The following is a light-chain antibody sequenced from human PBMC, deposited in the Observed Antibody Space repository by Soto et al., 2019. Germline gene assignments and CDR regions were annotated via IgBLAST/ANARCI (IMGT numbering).Light chain of an antibody. CDR2: RAS. CDR1: QSVSSSY. Sequence: EIVLTQSPGTLSWSPGERATLSCRASQSVSSSYLAWYQQKPGQAPRLLIYRASSRATGIPDRFSGSGSGTYFPLTISRLEPEDFAVYYCQQYGSYWTFGQGTKVEIK. J-gene: IGKJ1*01. CDR3: QQYGSYWT. V-gene: IGKV3-20*01.